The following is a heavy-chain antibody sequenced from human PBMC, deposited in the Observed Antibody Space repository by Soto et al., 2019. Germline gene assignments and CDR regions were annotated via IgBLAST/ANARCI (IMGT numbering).Heavy chain of an antibody. Sequence: QLQLQESGPGLVKPSETLSLTCSVSGDSINSDNYYWGWIRQPPGKGLEWIGSIYYRGNTYYNPSLKTRVTISLDKSKSQFSLTLNSVTAADSAVYFCVRLEGLATISYYFDYWGQGTLVTVPS. CDR1: GDSINSDNYY. CDR3: VRLEGLATISYYFDY. D-gene: IGHD3-9*01. CDR2: IYYRGNT. V-gene: IGHV4-39*01. J-gene: IGHJ4*02.